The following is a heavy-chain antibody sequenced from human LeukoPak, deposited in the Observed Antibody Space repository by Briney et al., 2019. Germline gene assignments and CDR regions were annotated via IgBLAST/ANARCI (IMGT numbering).Heavy chain of an antibody. CDR1: GFTFSSYW. CDR3: ARDRLWKDYYYMDV. J-gene: IGHJ6*03. Sequence: PGGSLRLSCAASGFTFSSYWMNWVRQAPGKGLEWVSSISSSSSYIYYADSVKGRFTISRDNAKNSLYLQMNSLRAEDTAVYYCARDRLWKDYYYMDVWGKGTTVTVSS. V-gene: IGHV3-21*01. D-gene: IGHD1-1*01. CDR2: ISSSSSYI.